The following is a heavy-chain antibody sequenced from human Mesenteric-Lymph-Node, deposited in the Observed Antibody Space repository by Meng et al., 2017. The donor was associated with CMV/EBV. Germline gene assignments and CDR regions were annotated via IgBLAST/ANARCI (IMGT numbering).Heavy chain of an antibody. D-gene: IGHD4-23*01. CDR1: GFTFSNYG. V-gene: IGHV3-23*03. CDR3: ANLKLPGDAFDI. Sequence: GESLKISCVVSGFTFSNYGMHWVRQAPGKGLEWVSVIYSGGSSTYYADSVKARFTISRDNSKNTLYLQMNSLRAEDTAVYYCANLKLPGDAFDIWGQGTMVTVSS. CDR2: IYSGGSST. J-gene: IGHJ3*02.